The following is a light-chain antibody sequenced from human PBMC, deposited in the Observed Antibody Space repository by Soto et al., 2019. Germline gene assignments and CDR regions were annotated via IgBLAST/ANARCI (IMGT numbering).Light chain of an antibody. J-gene: IGKJ4*01. CDR1: QAISNY. CDR3: LQHNSYPLT. V-gene: IGKV1-17*03. CDR2: GAS. Sequence: DIQMTQSPPAMSASVGDRVTITCRASQAISNYLAWFQQKPGKVPKRLIYGASSLQSGVPSRFSGSGSGTEFTLTISSLQPEDFATYYCLQHNSYPLTFGGGTKVEIK.